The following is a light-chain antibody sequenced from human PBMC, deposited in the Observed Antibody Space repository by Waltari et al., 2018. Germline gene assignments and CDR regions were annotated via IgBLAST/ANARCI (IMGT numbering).Light chain of an antibody. Sequence: SSELTQDPAVSVALGQTVRITCQGDSLRSYYASWYQQKPGQAPVLVIYGKNNRPSGIPDRFSGSSSGNTASLTITGAQAEDEADYYCNSWDSSGAVVFGGGTKLTVL. V-gene: IGLV3-19*01. CDR2: GKN. J-gene: IGLJ2*01. CDR3: NSWDSSGAVV. CDR1: SLRSYY.